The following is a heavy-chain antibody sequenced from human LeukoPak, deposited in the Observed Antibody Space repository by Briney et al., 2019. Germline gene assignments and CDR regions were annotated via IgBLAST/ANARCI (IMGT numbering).Heavy chain of an antibody. J-gene: IGHJ4*02. CDR2: IYYSGST. D-gene: IGHD3-22*01. CDR1: GGSISSYY. V-gene: IGHV4-59*01. Sequence: SETLSLTCTVSGGSISSYYWSWIRQPPGKGLEWIGYIYYSGSTNYNPSLKSRVTISVDTSKNQFSLKLSSVTAADTAVYYCARGYYYDSSGYPIDYWGQGTLVTVSS. CDR3: ARGYYYDSSGYPIDY.